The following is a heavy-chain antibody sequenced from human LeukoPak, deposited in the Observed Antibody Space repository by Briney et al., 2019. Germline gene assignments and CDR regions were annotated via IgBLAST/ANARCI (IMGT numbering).Heavy chain of an antibody. V-gene: IGHV3-30-3*01. D-gene: IGHD3-10*01. CDR2: ISYDGSNK. J-gene: IGHJ4*02. CDR1: GFTFSSYA. Sequence: PGGSLRLSCAASGFTFSSYAMHWVRQAPGKGLGWGAVISYDGSNKYYADSVKGRFTISRDNSKNTLYLQMNSLRAEDTAVYYCARGSLYGSGSYYFDYWGQGTLVTVSS. CDR3: ARGSLYGSGSYYFDY.